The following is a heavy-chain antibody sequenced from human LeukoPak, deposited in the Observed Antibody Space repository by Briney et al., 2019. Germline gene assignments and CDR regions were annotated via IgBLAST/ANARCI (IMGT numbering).Heavy chain of an antibody. CDR3: VKAEQRLVHPLAEYFQH. V-gene: IGHV3-64D*06. CDR1: GFTFSSYA. Sequence: PGGSLRLSCSASGFTFSSYAMHWVRQAPGKGLEYVSAISSNGGSTYYADSVKGRFTISRDNSKNTLYLQMSSLRAEDTAVYYCVKAEQRLVHPLAEYFQHWGQGTLVTVSS. J-gene: IGHJ1*01. D-gene: IGHD6-19*01. CDR2: ISSNGGST.